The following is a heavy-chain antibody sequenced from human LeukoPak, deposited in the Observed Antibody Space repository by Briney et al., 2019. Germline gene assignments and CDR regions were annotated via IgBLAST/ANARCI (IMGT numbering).Heavy chain of an antibody. Sequence: PGGSLRLSCVASGVTVGSNYMSWVRQAPGQGLEWVSVLYSGGTTYYADSVRGRFIISRDESRNTLYLQMNSLTVADTAVYYCARGSGYSLGFGDHWGQGTLVSVSS. CDR3: ARGSGYSLGFGDH. V-gene: IGHV3-53*01. CDR2: LYSGGTT. CDR1: GVTVGSNY. D-gene: IGHD5-18*01. J-gene: IGHJ4*02.